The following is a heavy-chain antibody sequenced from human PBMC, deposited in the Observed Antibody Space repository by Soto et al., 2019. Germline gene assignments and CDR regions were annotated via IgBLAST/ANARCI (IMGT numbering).Heavy chain of an antibody. D-gene: IGHD7-27*01. CDR2: IYYSGST. Sequence: SETLSLTCTVSGGSISSYYWSWIRQPPGKGLEWIGYIYYSGSTNYNPSLKSRVTISVDTSKNQFSLKLSSVTAADPAVYYCARRWGRTFDYWGQGTLVTVS. J-gene: IGHJ4*02. CDR3: ARRWGRTFDY. V-gene: IGHV4-59*08. CDR1: GGSISSYY.